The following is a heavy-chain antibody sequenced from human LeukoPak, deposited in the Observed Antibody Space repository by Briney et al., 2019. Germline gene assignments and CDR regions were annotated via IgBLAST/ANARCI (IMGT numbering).Heavy chain of an antibody. Sequence: APVNVSCKASGYTFSGYAIHWVRQAPGQRFEWMGWINAGNGHTKYSQNFQGRVTITRDSSANIVYMELSSLTSEDTAVYYCARGIWSATRVDYYLDNWGQGTLVTVSS. CDR3: ARGIWSATRVDYYLDN. CDR1: GYTFSGYA. J-gene: IGHJ4*02. V-gene: IGHV1-3*01. D-gene: IGHD5-24*01. CDR2: INAGNGHT.